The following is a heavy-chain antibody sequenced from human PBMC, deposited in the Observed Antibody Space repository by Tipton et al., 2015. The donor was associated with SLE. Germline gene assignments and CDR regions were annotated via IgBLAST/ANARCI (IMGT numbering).Heavy chain of an antibody. Sequence: LRLSCAASGFTFSNYWMSWVRQAPGKGLEWIGYIYTSGSTNFNPSLMSRVTISVDRSKNHLSLKLSSVTAADTAVYYCARVGDYGDYVDAFDIWGQGTMVTVSS. J-gene: IGHJ3*02. CDR1: GFTFSNYW. D-gene: IGHD4-17*01. CDR3: ARVGDYGDYVDAFDI. V-gene: IGHV4-4*09. CDR2: IYTSGST.